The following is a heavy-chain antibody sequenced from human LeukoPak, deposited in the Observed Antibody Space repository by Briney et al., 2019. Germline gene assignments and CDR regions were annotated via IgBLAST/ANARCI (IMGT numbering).Heavy chain of an antibody. CDR3: ARRSPFDWYFDL. CDR2: IYYRGST. Sequence: SETLSLTCSVSGGSISSYYWSWIRQPPGKGLEWIGYIYYRGSTNYNPSLKSRVTISVDTSKKQFSLKLSSVTAAGTAVYYCARRSPFDWYFDLWGRGTLVTVSS. CDR1: GGSISSYY. D-gene: IGHD2/OR15-2a*01. V-gene: IGHV4-59*08. J-gene: IGHJ2*01.